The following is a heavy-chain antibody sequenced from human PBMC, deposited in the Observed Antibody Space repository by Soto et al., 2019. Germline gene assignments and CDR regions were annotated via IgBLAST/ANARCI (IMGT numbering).Heavy chain of an antibody. D-gene: IGHD3-22*01. CDR3: ARDGRRMIIKSMDV. CDR2: VFASGST. CDR1: SGSISDYY. J-gene: IGHJ6*02. Sequence: SETLSLTCTVSSGSISDYYRSWIRQPAGKGLEWIGRVFASGSTNYTPSLKSRVTMSVDTSKNQFSLKLSSVTAADTAVYYWARDGRRMIIKSMDVWGQGTTVTVSS. V-gene: IGHV4-4*07.